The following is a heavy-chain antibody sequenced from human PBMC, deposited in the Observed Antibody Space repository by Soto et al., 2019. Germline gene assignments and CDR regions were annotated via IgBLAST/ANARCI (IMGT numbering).Heavy chain of an antibody. D-gene: IGHD2-21*02. Sequence: GECLTISGTLSGYTFTYYWIGWVRQLPGKGLEWMGIIYPGDSDTRYSPSFQGHVTITVDKSISTAYLQWSSLKASDTAMYYCARWVVTATNYYYGMDVWGQGTTVTVSS. V-gene: IGHV5-51*01. CDR1: GYTFTYYW. J-gene: IGHJ6*02. CDR3: ARWVVTATNYYYGMDV. CDR2: IYPGDSDT.